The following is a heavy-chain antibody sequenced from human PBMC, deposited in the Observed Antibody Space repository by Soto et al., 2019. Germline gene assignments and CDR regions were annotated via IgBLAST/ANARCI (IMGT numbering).Heavy chain of an antibody. D-gene: IGHD6-19*01. J-gene: IGHJ4*02. CDR1: GGSISSGGYY. CDR2: IYYSGST. CDR3: ARGIIASGWFDY. V-gene: IGHV4-31*03. Sequence: PSETLSLTCTVSGGSISSGGYYWSWIRQHPGKGLEWIGYIYYSGSTYYNPSLKSRVTISVDTSKNQFSLKLSSVTAADTAVYYCARGIIASGWFDYWGQGTLVTVSS.